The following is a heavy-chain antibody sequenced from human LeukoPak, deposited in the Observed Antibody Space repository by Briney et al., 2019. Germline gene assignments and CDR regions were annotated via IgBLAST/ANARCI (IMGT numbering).Heavy chain of an antibody. V-gene: IGHV1-69*13. D-gene: IGHD3-10*01. J-gene: IGHJ4*02. CDR1: GGTFSSYA. Sequence: GASVKVSCNASGGTFSSYAISWVRQAPGQGLEWMGGIIPIFGTANYAQKFQGRVTITADESTSTAYMELSSLRSEDTAVYYCARSSEYYYGSGIYYRRFDYWGQGTLVTVSS. CDR3: ARSSEYYYGSGIYYRRFDY. CDR2: IIPIFGTA.